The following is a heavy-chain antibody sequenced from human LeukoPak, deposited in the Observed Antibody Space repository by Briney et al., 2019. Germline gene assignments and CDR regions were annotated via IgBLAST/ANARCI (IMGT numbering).Heavy chain of an antibody. Sequence: GASVKVSCKASGYTFTSYYMHWVRQAPGQGLEWMGIINPSGGSTSYAQKFQGRVTMTRDTSTSTVYMELSSLRSDDTAVYYCARPDQLGPYCGGDCQYYFDYWGQGTLVTVSS. V-gene: IGHV1-46*01. CDR3: ARPDQLGPYCGGDCQYYFDY. J-gene: IGHJ4*02. CDR2: INPSGGST. D-gene: IGHD2-21*01. CDR1: GYTFTSYY.